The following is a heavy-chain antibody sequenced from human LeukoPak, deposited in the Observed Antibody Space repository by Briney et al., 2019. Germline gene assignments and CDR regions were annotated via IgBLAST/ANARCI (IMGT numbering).Heavy chain of an antibody. D-gene: IGHD2-21*02. CDR2: VSGSGGRK. J-gene: IGHJ3*02. CDR3: AKGGASATDAPHGDVVTSSLDGFDI. CDR1: GFPFSAFA. V-gene: IGHV3-23*01. Sequence: GGSLRLSCVPSGFPFSAFAMSWVRQPPGGGLEWVSSVSGSGGRKFHLASAKGRITLSRDNSKKTVYLQMNSLKSQDTDVYYCAKGGASATDAPHGDVVTSSLDGFDIWGQGTMVTVSS.